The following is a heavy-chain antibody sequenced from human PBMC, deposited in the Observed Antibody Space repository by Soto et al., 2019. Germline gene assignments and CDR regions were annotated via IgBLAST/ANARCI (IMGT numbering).Heavy chain of an antibody. CDR3: ARDNYGSGSYYYDY. Sequence: PGGSLRLSCAASGFTFSGYSMNWVRQAPGKGLEWVSSISSGSNYIYYADSVKGRFTISRDNAKNSLYLQMNSLRAEDTAVYYCARDNYGSGSYYYDYWGQGTTVTVSS. J-gene: IGHJ4*03. CDR2: ISSGSNYI. CDR1: GFTFSGYS. D-gene: IGHD3-10*01. V-gene: IGHV3-21*01.